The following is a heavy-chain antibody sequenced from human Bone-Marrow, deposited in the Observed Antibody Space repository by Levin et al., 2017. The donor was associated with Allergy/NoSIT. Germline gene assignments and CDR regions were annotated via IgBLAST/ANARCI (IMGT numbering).Heavy chain of an antibody. D-gene: IGHD3-10*01. Sequence: LSLTCAASGFTFSDPYMDWVRQAPGKGLEWVGRTRNKANSYTTEYAASVKGRFTISRDDSKNSLYLQMNSLKTEDTAVYYCARAPPGGDGSGSYYAYWGQGTLVTVSS. V-gene: IGHV3-72*01. CDR3: ARAPPGGDGSGSYYAY. CDR2: TRNKANSYTT. CDR1: GFTFSDPY. J-gene: IGHJ4*02.